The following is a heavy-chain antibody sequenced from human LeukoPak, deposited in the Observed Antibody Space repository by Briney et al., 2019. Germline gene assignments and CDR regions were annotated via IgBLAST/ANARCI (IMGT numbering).Heavy chain of an antibody. CDR3: AKDKEYSGFGPILSGYYYGMDV. Sequence: PGGSLRLSCAASGFTFDDYAMHWVRQAPGKGLEWVSLISWDGGSTYYADSVKGRFTISRDNSRHTLYLQMNSLGAEDTALCYCAKDKEYSGFGPILSGYYYGMDVWGKGTTVTVSS. J-gene: IGHJ6*04. D-gene: IGHD5-12*01. V-gene: IGHV3-43D*04. CDR2: ISWDGGST. CDR1: GFTFDDYA.